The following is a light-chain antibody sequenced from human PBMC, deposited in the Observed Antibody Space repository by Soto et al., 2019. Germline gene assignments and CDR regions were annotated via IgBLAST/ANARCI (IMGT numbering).Light chain of an antibody. CDR1: QSVSSSY. J-gene: IGKJ4*01. V-gene: IGKV3-20*01. CDR2: GAS. CDR3: QQYGSSPFT. Sequence: EIVLTQSPGTLSLSPGGRATLSCRASQSVSSSYLAWYQQKPGQAPRLVIYGASTRATGIPARFSGSGSGTDFTLTISRLEPEDFAVYYCQQYGSSPFTFGGGTKVDIK.